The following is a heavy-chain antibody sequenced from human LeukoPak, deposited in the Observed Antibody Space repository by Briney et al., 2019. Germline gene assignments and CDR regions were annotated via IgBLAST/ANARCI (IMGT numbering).Heavy chain of an antibody. J-gene: IGHJ5*02. CDR2: IIPIFGTA. D-gene: IGHD3-22*01. CDR1: GGTFSSYA. CDR3: AREAKLSYYDSSGYYWNWFAP. V-gene: IGHV1-69*13. Sequence: SVKVSCKASGGTFSSYAISWVRQAPEQGLEWMGGIIPIFGTANYAQKFQGRVTITADESTSTAYMELSSLRSEDTAVYYCAREAKLSYYDSSGYYWNWFAPWGQGTLVTVSS.